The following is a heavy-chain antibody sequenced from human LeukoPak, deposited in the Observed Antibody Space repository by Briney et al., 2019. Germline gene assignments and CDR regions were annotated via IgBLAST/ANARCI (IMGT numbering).Heavy chain of an antibody. V-gene: IGHV4-34*01. J-gene: IGHJ4*02. CDR3: ARDIVVVPDAISGFYFDY. Sequence: SETLSLTCAIYGGSFSGYYWSWIRQPPGKGLEWIGEINHSGSTNYNPSLKSRVTISVDTSKNQFSLKLSSVTAADTAVYYCARDIVVVPDAISGFYFDYWGQGTLVTVSS. D-gene: IGHD2-2*01. CDR1: GGSFSGYY. CDR2: INHSGST.